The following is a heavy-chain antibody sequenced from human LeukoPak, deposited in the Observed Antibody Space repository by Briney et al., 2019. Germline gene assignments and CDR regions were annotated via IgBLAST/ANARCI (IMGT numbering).Heavy chain of an antibody. CDR1: GFTFSTYW. J-gene: IGHJ6*03. CDR2: IKQDGSEK. CDR3: ARDYGFTVTGYYYYYMDV. D-gene: IGHD4-17*01. Sequence: GGSLRLSCAASGFTFSTYWMSWVRQAPGKGLEWVASIKQDGSEKYYVDSVKGRFTVSRDNAKNSLYLQMNSLRAEDTAVYYCARDYGFTVTGYYYYYMDVWGKGTTVTVSS. V-gene: IGHV3-7*01.